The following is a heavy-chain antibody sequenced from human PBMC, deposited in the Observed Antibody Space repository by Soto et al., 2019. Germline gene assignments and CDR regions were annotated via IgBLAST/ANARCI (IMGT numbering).Heavy chain of an antibody. J-gene: IGHJ6*02. Sequence: GGSLRLSCAASGFTFSNAWMNWVRQAPGKGLEWVGRIKSKTDGGTTDYAAPVKGRFTISRDDSKNTLYLQMNSLKTEDTAVYYCTTTEYCSGGSCPDYYYYYGMDVWGQGTTVTVSS. V-gene: IGHV3-15*07. CDR3: TTTEYCSGGSCPDYYYYYGMDV. CDR2: IKSKTDGGTT. D-gene: IGHD2-15*01. CDR1: GFTFSNAW.